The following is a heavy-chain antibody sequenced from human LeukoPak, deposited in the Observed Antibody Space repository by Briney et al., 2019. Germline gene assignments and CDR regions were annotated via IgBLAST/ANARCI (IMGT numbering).Heavy chain of an antibody. CDR2: IYYSGST. J-gene: IGHJ5*02. Sequence: PSQTLSLTCTVSGGSISSGDYYWSWIRQPPGKGLEWIGYIYYSGSTYYNPSLKSRVTISVDTSKNQFSLKLSSVTAADTAVYYCARGAGYSSRYNWFDPWGQGTVVTVSS. CDR1: GGSISSGDYY. V-gene: IGHV4-30-4*01. D-gene: IGHD6-13*01. CDR3: ARGAGYSSRYNWFDP.